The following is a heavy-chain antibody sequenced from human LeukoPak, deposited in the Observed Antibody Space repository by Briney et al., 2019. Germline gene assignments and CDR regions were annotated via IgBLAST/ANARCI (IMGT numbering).Heavy chain of an antibody. J-gene: IGHJ4*02. CDR2: ISGSGGST. D-gene: IGHD2-2*02. CDR3: VKDSVKVVVPAAIGY. V-gene: IGHV3-23*01. Sequence: PGGSLRLSCAASGFTFSSYAMSWVRQAPGKGLEWVSAISGSGGSTYYADSVKGRFTISRDNSKNTLYLQMNSLRAEDTAVYYCVKDSVKVVVPAAIGYWGQGTLVTVSS. CDR1: GFTFSSYA.